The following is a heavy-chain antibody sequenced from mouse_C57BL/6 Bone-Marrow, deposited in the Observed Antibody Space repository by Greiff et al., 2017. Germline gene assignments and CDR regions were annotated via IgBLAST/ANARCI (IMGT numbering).Heavy chain of an antibody. J-gene: IGHJ2*01. D-gene: IGHD1-1*01. Sequence: VQGVESGAELVKPGASVKISCKASGYAFSSYWMNWVKQRPGKGLEWIGQIYPGDGDTNYNGKFKGKATLTADNSSSTAYMQRSSLTSEDSAVYFGARRGVVAERYFDYWGQGTTLTVSS. CDR3: ARRGVVAERYFDY. CDR2: IYPGDGDT. CDR1: GYAFSSYW. V-gene: IGHV1-80*01.